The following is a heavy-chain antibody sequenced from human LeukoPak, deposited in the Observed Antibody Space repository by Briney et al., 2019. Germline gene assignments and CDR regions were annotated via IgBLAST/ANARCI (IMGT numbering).Heavy chain of an antibody. CDR2: INTNTGNP. J-gene: IGHJ3*02. V-gene: IGHV7-4-1*02. Sequence: ASVKVSCKASGYTFTSYAMNWVRQAPGQGLEWMGRINTNTGNPTYAQGFTGRFVFSLDSSVSTAYLQISNLMPEDTAKYYCAREILRFDIWGQGTMVIVSS. CDR1: GYTFTSYA. CDR3: AREILRFDI.